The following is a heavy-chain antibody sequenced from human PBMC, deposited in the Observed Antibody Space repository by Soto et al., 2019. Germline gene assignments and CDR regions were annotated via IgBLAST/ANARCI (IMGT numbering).Heavy chain of an antibody. CDR1: GFTFSSYG. J-gene: IGHJ4*02. Sequence: QVQLVESGGGVVQPGRSLRLSCAASGFTFSSYGMHWVRQAPGKGLEWVAVISYDGSNKYYADSVKGRFTISRDNSKNTPYLQMNSLRAEDTAVYYCASTAMVNGGFDYWGQGTLVTVSS. CDR3: ASTAMVNGGFDY. CDR2: ISYDGSNK. D-gene: IGHD5-18*01. V-gene: IGHV3-30*03.